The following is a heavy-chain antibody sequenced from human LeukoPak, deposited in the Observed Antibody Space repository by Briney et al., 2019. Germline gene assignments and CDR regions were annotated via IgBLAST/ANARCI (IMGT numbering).Heavy chain of an antibody. CDR1: GGSISSYY. CDR3: ARGVRSTMVRGVIYYYYYMDV. Sequence: KPSQTLSLTCTVSGGSISSYYWSWIRQPPGKGLEWIGYIYYSGSTNYNPSLKSRVTISVDTSKNQFSLKLSSVTAADTAVYYCARGVRSTMVRGVIYYYYYMDVWGKGTTVTISS. J-gene: IGHJ6*03. V-gene: IGHV4-59*01. D-gene: IGHD3-10*01. CDR2: IYYSGST.